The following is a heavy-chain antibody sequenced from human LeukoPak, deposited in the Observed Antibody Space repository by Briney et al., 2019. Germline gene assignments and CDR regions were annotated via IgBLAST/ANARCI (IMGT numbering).Heavy chain of an antibody. CDR2: ISVYNGNT. CDR1: GYTFISYR. Sequence: ASVKVSCKASGYTFISYRISWVRQAPGQGLEWMGWISVYNGNTNYAQKLQGRVTLTTDTSTSAAYMELRSLRSDDTAVYYCARDSGMVRGTVDYWGQGTLVTVSS. J-gene: IGHJ4*02. V-gene: IGHV1-18*01. CDR3: ARDSGMVRGTVDY. D-gene: IGHD3-10*01.